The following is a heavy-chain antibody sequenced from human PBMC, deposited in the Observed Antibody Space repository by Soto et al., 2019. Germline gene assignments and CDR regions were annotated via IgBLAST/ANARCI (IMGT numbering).Heavy chain of an antibody. CDR1: GFTFSSYG. CDR3: ARDAAAAGNWFDP. Sequence: QVQLVESGGGVVQPGRSLRLSCAASGFTFSSYGMHWVRQAPGKGLEWVAVIWYVGSNKYYADSVKGRFTISRDNSKNTLYLQMNSLRAEDTAVYYCARDAAAAGNWFDPWGQGTLVTVSS. D-gene: IGHD6-13*01. CDR2: IWYVGSNK. V-gene: IGHV3-33*01. J-gene: IGHJ5*02.